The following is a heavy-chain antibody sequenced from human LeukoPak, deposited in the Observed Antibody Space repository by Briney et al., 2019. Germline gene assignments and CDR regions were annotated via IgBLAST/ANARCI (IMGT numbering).Heavy chain of an antibody. J-gene: IGHJ4*02. Sequence: GVPLRLSCAPCGFTFSSYWMHWVRHAPGKGLVWVSRINSDGSSIICADSVKGRLHISRDNAKNTLYLQMNSLRAEDTAVYYCARDAGSGSYYEFDYWGQGTLVTVSS. CDR1: GFTFSSYW. CDR3: ARDAGSGSYYEFDY. CDR2: INSDGSSI. V-gene: IGHV3-74*01. D-gene: IGHD3-10*01.